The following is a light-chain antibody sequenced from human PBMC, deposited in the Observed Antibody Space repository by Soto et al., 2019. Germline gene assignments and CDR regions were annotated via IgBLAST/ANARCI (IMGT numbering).Light chain of an antibody. CDR1: QNIRNY. CDR2: DAS. CDR3: QQRSIWPLT. J-gene: IGKJ4*01. V-gene: IGKV3-11*01. Sequence: EIVLTQSPATLSLSPGERATLSCRAGQNIRNYLAWYQQKPGQSPRLLIYDASNRATGIPARFSGSGSGADFTLTISSLEPEDFAVYYCQQRSIWPLTFGGGTKVEIK.